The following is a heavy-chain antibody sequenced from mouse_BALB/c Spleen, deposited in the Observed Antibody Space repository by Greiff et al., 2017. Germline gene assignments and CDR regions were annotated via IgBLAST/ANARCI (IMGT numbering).Heavy chain of an antibody. CDR1: GFNIKDTY. J-gene: IGHJ4*01. V-gene: IGHV14-3*02. Sequence: VHVKQSGAELVKPGASVKLSCTASGFNIKDTYMHWVKQRPEQGLEWIGRIDPANGNTKYDPKFQGKATITADTSSNTAYLQLSSLTSEDTAVYYCARGGLLRSYYYAMDYWGQGTSVTVSS. CDR2: IDPANGNT. D-gene: IGHD2-3*01. CDR3: ARGGLLRSYYYAMDY.